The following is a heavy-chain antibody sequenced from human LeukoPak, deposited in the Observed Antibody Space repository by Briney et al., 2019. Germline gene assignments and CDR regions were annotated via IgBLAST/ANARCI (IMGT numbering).Heavy chain of an antibody. Sequence: SETLSLTCIVSGGSVTISNYYCGWIRQPPGKGLEWIGSIYYSGRTYYHPSLKSRVTISVDTSKNEFSLKLRSVTAADTAVYYCARGPSDYVWGSYRFDYWGQGTLVTVPS. J-gene: IGHJ4*02. CDR1: GGSVTISNYY. D-gene: IGHD3-16*02. CDR2: IYYSGRT. CDR3: ARGPSDYVWGSYRFDY. V-gene: IGHV4-39*01.